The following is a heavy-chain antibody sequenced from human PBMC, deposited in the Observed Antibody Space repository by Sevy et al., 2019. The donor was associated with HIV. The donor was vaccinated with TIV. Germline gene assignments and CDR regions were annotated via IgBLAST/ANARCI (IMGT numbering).Heavy chain of an antibody. CDR1: GYTFTTYW. D-gene: IGHD1-26*01. Sequence: GESLKISCKGSGYTFTTYWIAWVRQMPGKGLEWMGIIYPDDSNTRYSPSFQGQVTISADKSISTANLQWSGLKALDTAIYYCARLEPRGNYYYGMDIWGQGTPVTVSS. J-gene: IGHJ6*02. V-gene: IGHV5-51*01. CDR2: IYPDDSNT. CDR3: ARLEPRGNYYYGMDI.